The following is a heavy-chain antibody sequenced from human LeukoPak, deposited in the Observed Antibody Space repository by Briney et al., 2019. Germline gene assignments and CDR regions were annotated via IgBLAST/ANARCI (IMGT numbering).Heavy chain of an antibody. V-gene: IGHV4-34*01. D-gene: IGHD6-6*01. CDR2: INHSGST. CDR3: ARLRPASDAFDI. CDR1: GGSFSGYY. Sequence: PSETLSLTCAVYGGSFSGYYWSWIRQPPGKGLEWIGEINHSGSTNYNPSLKSRVTISVDTSKNQFSLKLSSVTAADTAVYYCARLRPASDAFDIWGQGTMVTVSS. J-gene: IGHJ3*02.